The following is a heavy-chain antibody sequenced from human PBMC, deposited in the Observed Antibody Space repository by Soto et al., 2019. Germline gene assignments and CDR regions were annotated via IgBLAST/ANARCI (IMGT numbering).Heavy chain of an antibody. CDR2: IKPDGSEK. D-gene: IGHD3-22*01. J-gene: IGHJ3*02. CDR1: AFTLSSYW. V-gene: IGHV3-7*01. CDR3: ARDYEFGFDI. Sequence: EVQLVESGGGLVQPGGSLRLSCEASAFTLSSYWMSWVRQAPGKGLEWVANIKPDGSEKYYVDSVKGRFTISRDNTKNSLDLQMSTLRPEDTAIYYCARDYEFGFDIWGQGTLVTVSS.